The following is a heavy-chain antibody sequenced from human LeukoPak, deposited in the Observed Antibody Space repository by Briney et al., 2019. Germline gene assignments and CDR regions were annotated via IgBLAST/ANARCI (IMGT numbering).Heavy chain of an antibody. D-gene: IGHD6-13*01. CDR3: ARGPYSSSWYRGRWFDP. CDR2: ISGSGGST. CDR1: GFTFSTYG. Sequence: GGSLRLSCAASGFTFSTYGMSWVRQAPGKGLEWVSAISGSGGSTYYADSVKGRFTISRDNAKNSLYLQMNSLRAEDTAVYYCARGPYSSSWYRGRWFDPWGQGTLVTVSS. V-gene: IGHV3-23*01. J-gene: IGHJ5*02.